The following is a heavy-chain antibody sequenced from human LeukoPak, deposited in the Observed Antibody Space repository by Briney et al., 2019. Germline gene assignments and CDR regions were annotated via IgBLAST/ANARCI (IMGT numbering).Heavy chain of an antibody. J-gene: IGHJ5*02. Sequence: SETLSLTCTVSGGSISSYYWSWIRQPAGKGREWIGRIYTSGNTNYNPSLKSRVTMSVDTSKNQFSLKLSSVTAADTAVYYCASRGGAGAFDPWGQGTLVTVSS. V-gene: IGHV4-4*07. CDR2: IYTSGNT. CDR1: GGSISSYY. D-gene: IGHD3-16*01. CDR3: ASRGGAGAFDP.